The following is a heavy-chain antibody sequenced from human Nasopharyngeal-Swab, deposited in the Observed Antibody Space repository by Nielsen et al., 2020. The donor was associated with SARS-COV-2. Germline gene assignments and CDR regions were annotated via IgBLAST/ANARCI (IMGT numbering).Heavy chain of an antibody. CDR3: TCAPETTTHPAY. CDR2: IRSKAYGGTT. V-gene: IGHV3-49*03. Sequence: GESLKISCTASGFTFGDYAMSWFRQAPGKGLEWVGFIRSKAYGGTTEYAASAKGRFTISRDDSKNSLYMQMNSLQTEDTAVYYCTCAPETTTHPAYWGQGTLVTVSS. CDR1: GFTFGDYA. D-gene: IGHD4-17*01. J-gene: IGHJ4*02.